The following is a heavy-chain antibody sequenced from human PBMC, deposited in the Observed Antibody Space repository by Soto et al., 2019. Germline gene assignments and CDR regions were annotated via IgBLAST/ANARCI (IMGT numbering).Heavy chain of an antibody. CDR3: ARHRPGGGGSCYDY. J-gene: IGHJ4*02. Sequence: QVQLQESGPGLVKPSETLSLTCTVSGGSISSYYWSWIRQPPGKGLEWIGYIFYTGSTNYNPSLKSRVTSSVDTSKNRFSLKLSSVTAADTAMYYCARHRPGGGGSCYDYWGQGTLVTVSS. D-gene: IGHD2-15*01. CDR1: GGSISSYY. CDR2: IFYTGST. V-gene: IGHV4-59*08.